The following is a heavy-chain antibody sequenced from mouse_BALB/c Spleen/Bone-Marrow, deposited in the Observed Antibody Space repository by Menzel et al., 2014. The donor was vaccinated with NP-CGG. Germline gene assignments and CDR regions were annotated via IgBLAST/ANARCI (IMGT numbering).Heavy chain of an antibody. V-gene: IGHV1-87*01. CDR2: IYPGDGDT. Sequence: VQLRQSGAELARPGASVKLSCKASGYTFTSYWMQWVKQRPGQGLEWIGAIYPGDGDTRFTQKFKGKATLTADKSSSTAYMQLSSLASEDSAVYYCARAKRYGEMDYWGQGTSVTVSS. D-gene: IGHD2-14*01. CDR1: GYTFTSYW. J-gene: IGHJ4*01. CDR3: ARAKRYGEMDY.